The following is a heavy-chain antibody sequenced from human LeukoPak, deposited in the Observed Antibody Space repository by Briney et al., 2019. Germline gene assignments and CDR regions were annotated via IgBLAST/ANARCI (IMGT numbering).Heavy chain of an antibody. CDR1: GFTFSSYV. CDR2: ISGSGGNT. D-gene: IGHD4-17*01. V-gene: IGHV3-23*01. CDR3: VCPLDGDYSYRFDP. Sequence: GGSLRLSCAVSGFTFSSYVMSWVRQAPGKGLEWVSAISGSGGNTYYADSVKGRFTFSRDNSKNTLYLQMNSLRAEDTAVYYCVCPLDGDYSYRFDPWGQGTLVTVSS. J-gene: IGHJ5*02.